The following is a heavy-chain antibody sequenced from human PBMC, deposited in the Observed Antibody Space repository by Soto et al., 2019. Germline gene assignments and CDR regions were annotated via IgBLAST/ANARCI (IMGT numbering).Heavy chain of an antibody. J-gene: IGHJ4*02. CDR3: ARDWMHSGFDY. V-gene: IGHV1-3*01. Sequence: QVQLVQSGAEVRKPGASVKISCKTSGYTFIDYAIHWVRQAHGQRLECMGWINGGNGKTFYSQNFQGRVTITKDTSAPTAYMELSTLRFEDTAVYYYARDWMHSGFDYWGQGTLVTVSS. D-gene: IGHD3-10*01. CDR2: INGGNGKT. CDR1: GYTFIDYA.